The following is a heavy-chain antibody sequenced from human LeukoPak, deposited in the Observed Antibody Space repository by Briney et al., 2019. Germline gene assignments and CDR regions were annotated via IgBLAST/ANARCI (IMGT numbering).Heavy chain of an antibody. CDR2: INHSGST. CDR3: AREGQWPKTFDY. D-gene: IGHD6-19*01. V-gene: IGHV4-34*01. CDR1: GGSFSGYY. J-gene: IGHJ4*02. Sequence: SETLSLTCAVYGGSFSGYYWSWLRQPPGKGLEWIGEINHSGSTNYNPSLKSRVTISVDTSKNQFSLKPSSVTAADTAVYYCAREGQWPKTFDYWGQGTLVTVSS.